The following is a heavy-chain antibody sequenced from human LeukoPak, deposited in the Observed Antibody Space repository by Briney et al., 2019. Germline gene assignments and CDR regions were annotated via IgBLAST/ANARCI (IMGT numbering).Heavy chain of an antibody. CDR1: GFTFSSYW. CDR3: TRDLMDYDVSTGLHHYYMDV. D-gene: IGHD3-9*01. Sequence: GGSLRLSCAASGFTFSSYWMTWVRQAPGKGLEWVANIKQDGSEAYYADSVRGRFTISRDNAKNTLYLQMNTLRVEDTAVYYCTRDLMDYDVSTGLHHYYMDVWGQGTTVTVSS. V-gene: IGHV3-7*01. CDR2: IKQDGSEA. J-gene: IGHJ6*02.